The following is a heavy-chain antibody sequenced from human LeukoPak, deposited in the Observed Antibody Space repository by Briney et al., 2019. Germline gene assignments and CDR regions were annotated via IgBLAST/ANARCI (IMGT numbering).Heavy chain of an antibody. CDR2: ISWNSGSI. D-gene: IGHD4-23*01. Sequence: PGRSLRLSCAASGFTFDDYAIHWVRQAPGKGLEWVSGISWNSGSIGYADSVKGRFTISRDNSNNTMYLQMNSLRVEDTAVYYCGVNSDYWGQGALVTVSS. CDR3: GVNSDY. CDR1: GFTFDDYA. J-gene: IGHJ4*02. V-gene: IGHV3-9*01.